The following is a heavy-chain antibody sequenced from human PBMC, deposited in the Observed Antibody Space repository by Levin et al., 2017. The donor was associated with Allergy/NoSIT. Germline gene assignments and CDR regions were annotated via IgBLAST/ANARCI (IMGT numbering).Heavy chain of an antibody. CDR2: IWYDGSNK. V-gene: IGHV3-33*01. CDR3: ARDTDWKRAVAGTGDY. D-gene: IGHD6-19*01. Sequence: GGSLRLSCAASGFTFSSYGMHWVRQAPGKGLEWVAVIWYDGSNKYYADSVKGRFTISRDNSKNTLYLQMNSLRAEDTAVYYCARDTDWKRAVAGTGDYWGQGTLVTVSS. J-gene: IGHJ4*02. CDR1: GFTFSSYG.